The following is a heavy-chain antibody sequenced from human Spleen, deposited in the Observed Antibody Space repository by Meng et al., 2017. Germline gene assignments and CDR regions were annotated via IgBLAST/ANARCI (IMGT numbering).Heavy chain of an antibody. D-gene: IGHD5-18*01. Sequence: ETLSLTCTVSGYSINTDYYWGWIRQPPGKGLEWIGSIYPSGSAYYNPSLKSRVTISVHTSKNQFSLKLSSVIAADTAVYYCARGGDTAKSGNWGQGTLVTVSS. V-gene: IGHV4-38-2*02. J-gene: IGHJ4*02. CDR1: GYSINTDYY. CDR3: ARGGDTAKSGN. CDR2: IYPSGSA.